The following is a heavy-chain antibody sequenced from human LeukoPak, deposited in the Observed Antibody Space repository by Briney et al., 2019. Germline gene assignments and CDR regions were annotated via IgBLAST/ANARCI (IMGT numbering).Heavy chain of an antibody. CDR3: ASPRSGYRYTFDY. CDR1: AASISNYY. Sequence: PSETLSLTCAVSAASISNYYWSWIRQAPGKGLEWIGYISTSGSTNYNPSLRSRVSISLDTSKNRFSLNLNFVTAADTAVYYCASPRSGYRYTFDYWGQGALVTVSS. D-gene: IGHD3-22*01. CDR2: ISTSGST. V-gene: IGHV4-4*09. J-gene: IGHJ4*02.